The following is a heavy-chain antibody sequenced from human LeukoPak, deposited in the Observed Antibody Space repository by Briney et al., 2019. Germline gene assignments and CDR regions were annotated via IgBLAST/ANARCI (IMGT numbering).Heavy chain of an antibody. J-gene: IGHJ4*02. V-gene: IGHV4-61*02. CDR2: IYTSGST. CDR3: ARGGILWFGDPLFDY. D-gene: IGHD3-10*01. Sequence: SETLSLTCTVSGNSISSGDNYWSWIRQPAGKGLEWIGRIYTSGSTNYNPSLKSRVTISVDTSKNQFSLKLSSVTAADTAVYYCARGGILWFGDPLFDYWGQGTLVTVSS. CDR1: GNSISSGDNY.